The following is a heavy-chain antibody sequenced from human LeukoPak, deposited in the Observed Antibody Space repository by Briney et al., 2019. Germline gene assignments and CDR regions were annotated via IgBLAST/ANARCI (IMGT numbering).Heavy chain of an antibody. CDR2: IIPILGIA. D-gene: IGHD2-21*02. V-gene: IGHV1-69*04. CDR3: ARDSHAHVWGSVTEDFQH. CDR1: GYTFTSYY. J-gene: IGHJ1*01. Sequence: SVKVSCKASGYTFTSYYMHWVRQAPGQGLEWMGRIIPILGIANYAQKFQGRVTITADKSTSTAYMELSSLRSEDTAVYYCARDSHAHVWGSVTEDFQHWGQGTLVTVSS.